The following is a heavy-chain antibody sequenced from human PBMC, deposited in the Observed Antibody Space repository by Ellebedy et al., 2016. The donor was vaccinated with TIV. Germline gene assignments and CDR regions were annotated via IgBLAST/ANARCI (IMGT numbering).Heavy chain of an antibody. Sequence: PGGSLRLSCAASGFAFDRFSMPWVRHVPGKGLEWVYLIGRDGRATFYADSVKGRFTISRDNSRNSLDLEMHSLRTEDSALYYCAKETGGTKWVTFGAWGQGTTVTVAS. CDR3: AKETGGTKWVTFGA. V-gene: IGHV3-43*01. CDR2: IGRDGRAT. D-gene: IGHD2-8*02. J-gene: IGHJ3*01. CDR1: GFAFDRFS.